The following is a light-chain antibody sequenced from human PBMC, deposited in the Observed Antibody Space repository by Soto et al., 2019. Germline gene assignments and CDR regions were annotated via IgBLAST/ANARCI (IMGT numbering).Light chain of an antibody. V-gene: IGLV1-44*01. CDR1: SSNIGSGT. CDR2: NNN. J-gene: IGLJ1*01. CDR3: AAWDVSLNGLYV. Sequence: QSVLTQPPAASGTPGQRVTIPCSGSSSNIGSGTVNWYQQLPGTAPKLLIYNNNQWPSGVPDRFSGSKSGTSASLAMSGLQSEDEADYYCAAWDVSLNGLYVFGTGTKLTVL.